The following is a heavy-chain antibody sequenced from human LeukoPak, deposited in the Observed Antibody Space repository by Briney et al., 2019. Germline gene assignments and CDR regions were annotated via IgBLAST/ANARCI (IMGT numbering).Heavy chain of an antibody. J-gene: IGHJ4*02. CDR1: GFSLSTSGMR. V-gene: IGHV2-70*04. Sequence: SGPALVKPTQTLTLTCTFSGFSLSTSGMRVSWIRRPPGKALEWLARIDWNDDKFYSTSLKTRLTISKDTSKNQVVLTMTNMDPVDTATYYCARTRATMRGFDYWGQGTLVTASS. CDR3: ARTRATMRGFDY. D-gene: IGHD5-12*01. CDR2: IDWNDDK.